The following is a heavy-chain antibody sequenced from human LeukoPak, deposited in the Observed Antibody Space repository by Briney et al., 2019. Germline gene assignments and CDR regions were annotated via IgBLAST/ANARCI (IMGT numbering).Heavy chain of an antibody. D-gene: IGHD6-13*01. CDR1: GGTFSSYA. CDR3: ARGIAAERYYYYMDV. J-gene: IGHJ6*03. V-gene: IGHV1-69*01. CDR2: IIPIFGTA. Sequence: AASVKVSCKASGGTFSSYAISWVRQAPGQGLEWMGGIIPIFGTANYAQKFQGRVTITADESTSTAYMELSSLRSEDTAVYYCARGIAAERYYYYMDVWGKGTTVTVSS.